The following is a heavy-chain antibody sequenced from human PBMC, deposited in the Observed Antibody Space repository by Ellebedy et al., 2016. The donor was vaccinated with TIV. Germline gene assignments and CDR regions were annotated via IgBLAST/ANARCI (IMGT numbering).Heavy chain of an antibody. CDR3: ARQVVATSGIHVWYFDL. CDR2: MYHSGST. V-gene: IGHV4-39*01. J-gene: IGHJ2*01. Sequence: SETLSLTXSVSGGSINRGSFYWGWIRQPPGKSLEWIGSMYHSGSTYHNPSLKSRVTISVDTSKNQLSLRLSSVAAADTAVYYCARQVVATSGIHVWYFDLWGRGTLVTVSS. CDR1: GGSINRGSFY. D-gene: IGHD1-26*01.